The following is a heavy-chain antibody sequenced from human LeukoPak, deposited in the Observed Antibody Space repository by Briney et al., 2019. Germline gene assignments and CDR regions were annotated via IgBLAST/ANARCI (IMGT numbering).Heavy chain of an antibody. Sequence: SETLSLTCAVYGGSFSGYYWSWIRQPPGKGLEWIGEINHSGSTNYNPSLKSRVTISVDTSKNQFSLKLSSVTAADTAVYYCASGYGGYVGWLDPWGQGILVTVSS. J-gene: IGHJ5*02. CDR3: ASGYGGYVGWLDP. CDR2: INHSGST. CDR1: GGSFSGYY. D-gene: IGHD5-12*01. V-gene: IGHV4-34*01.